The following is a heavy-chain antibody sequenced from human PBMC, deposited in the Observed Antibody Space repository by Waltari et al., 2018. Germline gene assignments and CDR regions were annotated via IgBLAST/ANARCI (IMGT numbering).Heavy chain of an antibody. Sequence: EVQLVESGGDLVQPGGSLRLSCATSGLTFSSDWMHWVRQPSGKGLVWGSRIRPDGTKTYYADSVKGRFSISRDNAKNTLYLQMNTLKVEDTATYYCVRNDGSVYGKFDCWGQGTPVTVSS. V-gene: IGHV3-74*01. CDR3: VRNDGSVYGKFDC. CDR1: GLTFSSDW. CDR2: IRPDGTKT. J-gene: IGHJ4*02. D-gene: IGHD1-1*01.